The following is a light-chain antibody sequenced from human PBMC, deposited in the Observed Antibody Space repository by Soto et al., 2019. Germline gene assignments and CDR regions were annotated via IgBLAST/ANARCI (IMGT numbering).Light chain of an antibody. CDR3: QHYKAFSPWT. J-gene: IGKJ1*01. Sequence: DIQMTQSPSALSASVGDRVTITCRASQNISSWLAWYQQKPGKAPKSLIYDASSLESGVPSRLSGSGSETEFTLTISNLQPDDSANYYRQHYKAFSPWTFGQGTKVEIK. V-gene: IGKV1-5*01. CDR2: DAS. CDR1: QNISSW.